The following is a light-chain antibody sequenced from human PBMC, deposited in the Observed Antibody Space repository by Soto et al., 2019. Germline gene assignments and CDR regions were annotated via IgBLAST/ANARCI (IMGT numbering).Light chain of an antibody. J-gene: IGLJ1*01. V-gene: IGLV1-47*01. CDR2: RNN. CDR3: AAWDESLNGLYV. Sequence: VLTQPPSASGTPGQRLTLSWSGSSSNIGSNYVFWYQQLPGTAPKVLIYRNNRRPSGVSDRFSGSKIGTSASLAISGLRFEDEADYYCAAWDESLNGLYVFGTGTKVTVL. CDR1: SSNIGSNY.